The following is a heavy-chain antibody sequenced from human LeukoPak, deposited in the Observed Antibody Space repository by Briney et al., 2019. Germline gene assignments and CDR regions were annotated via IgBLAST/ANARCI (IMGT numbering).Heavy chain of an antibody. V-gene: IGHV1-2*02. CDR2: INPNSGGT. J-gene: IGHJ6*03. CDR1: GYTFTGYY. CDR3: ARYPDYYYYMDV. Sequence: ASAKVSCKASGYTFTGYYMHWVRQAPGQGLEWMGWINPNSGGTNYAQKFQGRVTMTRDTSISTAYMELSRLRSDDTAVYYCARYPDYYYYMDVWGKGTTVTVSS.